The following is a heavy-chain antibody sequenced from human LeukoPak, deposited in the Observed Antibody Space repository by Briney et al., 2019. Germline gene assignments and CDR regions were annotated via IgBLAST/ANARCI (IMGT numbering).Heavy chain of an antibody. Sequence: GASVKVSCKASGYTFTNYDISWVRQAPGQGLEWMGWISAYNGNTNYAQKLQGRVTMTTDTSTSTAYMELRSLRSDDTAVYYCARDTGDSSGYYYDYWGQGTLVTVSS. CDR2: ISAYNGNT. D-gene: IGHD3-22*01. J-gene: IGHJ4*02. CDR1: GYTFTNYD. V-gene: IGHV1-18*01. CDR3: ARDTGDSSGYYYDY.